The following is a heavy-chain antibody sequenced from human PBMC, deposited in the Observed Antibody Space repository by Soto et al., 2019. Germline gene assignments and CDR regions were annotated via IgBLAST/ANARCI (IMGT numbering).Heavy chain of an antibody. J-gene: IGHJ4*02. CDR3: ARGRYGGY. V-gene: IGHV1-18*01. CDR1: GYDFTTYG. Sequence: QVHLVQSGAEVKKPGASVKVSCKGSGYDFTTYGITWVRQAPGQGLEWMAWISAHNGNTDYAQKLQGRVTVTRDTSTSTAYMELRRLRSDDTAMYYCARGRYGGYWGQGALVTVSS. D-gene: IGHD3-10*01. CDR2: ISAHNGNT.